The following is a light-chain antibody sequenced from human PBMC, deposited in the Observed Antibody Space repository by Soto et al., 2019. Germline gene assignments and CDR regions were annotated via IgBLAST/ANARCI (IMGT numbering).Light chain of an antibody. CDR2: DAS. CDR3: QQRSNWPPT. Sequence: EIVLTQSPATLSLSPGERATLSCRASQSVSSYLAWYQQKPGPAPRLLIYDASNRATGIPARFSGSGSGTDFTLTISSLEPEDFAVYYCQQRSNWPPTSGQGTRLEIK. V-gene: IGKV3-11*01. CDR1: QSVSSY. J-gene: IGKJ5*01.